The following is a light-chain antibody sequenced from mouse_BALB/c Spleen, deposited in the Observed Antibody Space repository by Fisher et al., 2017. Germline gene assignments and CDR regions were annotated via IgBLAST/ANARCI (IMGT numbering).Light chain of an antibody. Sequence: IVITQTTAIMSASPGEKVTITCSASSSVSYMHWYQQKSGTSPKLWIYDTSKLASGVPARFSGSGSGTSYSLTISSMEAEDAATYYCHQWSSYPTFGGGTKLEIK. V-gene: IGKV4-59*01. CDR3: HQWSSYPT. CDR2: DTS. J-gene: IGKJ1*01. CDR1: SSVSY.